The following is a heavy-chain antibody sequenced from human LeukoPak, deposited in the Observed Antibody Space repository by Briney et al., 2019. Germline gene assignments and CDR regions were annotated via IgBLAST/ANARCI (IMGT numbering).Heavy chain of an antibody. J-gene: IGHJ4*02. Sequence: SETLSLTCTVSGGSISSYYWTWVRQPPGKGLEWIGYIYYSGSTNYNPSLKSRVSMSVDTSKNQFSLKLSSVTAADTAVYYCARDLEGHGYYFDYWGQGALVTVSS. V-gene: IGHV4-59*12. D-gene: IGHD3-3*01. CDR1: GGSISSYY. CDR2: IYYSGST. CDR3: ARDLEGHGYYFDY.